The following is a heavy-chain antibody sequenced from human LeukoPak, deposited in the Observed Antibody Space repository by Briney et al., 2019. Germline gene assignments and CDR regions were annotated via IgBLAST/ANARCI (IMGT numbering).Heavy chain of an antibody. J-gene: IGHJ4*02. V-gene: IGHV4-59*01. Sequence: SETLSLTCTVSGGSISSYYWSWIRQPPGKGLEWIGYIYYSGSTNYNPSHKSRVTISVDTSKNQFSLKLSSVTAADTAVYYCARTGRSQTLFDYWGQGTLVTVSS. CDR2: IYYSGST. D-gene: IGHD1-14*01. CDR3: ARTGRSQTLFDY. CDR1: GGSISSYY.